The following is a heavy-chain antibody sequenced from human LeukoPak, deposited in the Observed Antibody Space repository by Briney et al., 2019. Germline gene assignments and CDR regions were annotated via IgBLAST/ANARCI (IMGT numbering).Heavy chain of an antibody. CDR1: GFTFSDYY. J-gene: IGHJ4*02. Sequence: GGSLRLSCAASGFTFSDYYMSWVRQAPGKGLEWVSVIYSGGSTYYADSVKGRFTISRDNSKNTLYLQMNSLRAEDTAVYYCARVLIGEFDYWGQGTLVTVSS. V-gene: IGHV3-53*01. D-gene: IGHD3-10*01. CDR2: IYSGGST. CDR3: ARVLIGEFDY.